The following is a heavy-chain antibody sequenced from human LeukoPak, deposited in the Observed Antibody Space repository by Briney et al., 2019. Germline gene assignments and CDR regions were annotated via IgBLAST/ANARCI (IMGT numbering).Heavy chain of an antibody. CDR2: ISGSGDTT. CDR3: AKSQRNDQQVVQRIDY. CDR1: RFTFSTYA. Sequence: GGSLRLSCTASRFTFSTYAMSWVRQAPGKGLEWASSISGSGDTTYYTGSVKGRFIISRDNSKNALYLQMSSLRAEDTAVYYCAKSQRNDQQVVQRIDYWGQGTLVTVSS. V-gene: IGHV3-23*01. D-gene: IGHD2-2*01. J-gene: IGHJ4*02.